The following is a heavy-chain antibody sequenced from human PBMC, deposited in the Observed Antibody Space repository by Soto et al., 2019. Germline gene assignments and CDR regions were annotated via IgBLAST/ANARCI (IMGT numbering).Heavy chain of an antibody. CDR3: ARDLTFDWYFDL. Sequence: QVQLVESGGGVVQPGRSLRLSCAASGFTFSNSAMHWVRQAPGKGLEWVAGISHDGSNKYYADSVKGRFTISREHAKNTLYLQMNSLRTEDTAVYYCARDLTFDWYFDLWGRGTLVSVSS. J-gene: IGHJ2*01. V-gene: IGHV3-30-3*01. D-gene: IGHD3-9*01. CDR1: GFTFSNSA. CDR2: ISHDGSNK.